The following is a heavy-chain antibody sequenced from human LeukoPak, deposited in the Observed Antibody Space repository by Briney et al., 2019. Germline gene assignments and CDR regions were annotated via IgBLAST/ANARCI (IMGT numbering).Heavy chain of an antibody. CDR2: ISAYRGKP. V-gene: IGHV1-18*01. J-gene: IGHJ4*02. Sequence: GATVQVSCKASGYTFSSYGITWVRPAPGQGLEGMGWISAYRGKPNYAQNLQGRVTMTTDTSTSQAYMELRSLRSDDPAVYYCARGGPGAEILGFFDHGTFFDYWGQGALVTVSS. D-gene: IGHD3-9*01. CDR3: ARGGPGAEILGFFDHGTFFDY. CDR1: GYTFSSYG.